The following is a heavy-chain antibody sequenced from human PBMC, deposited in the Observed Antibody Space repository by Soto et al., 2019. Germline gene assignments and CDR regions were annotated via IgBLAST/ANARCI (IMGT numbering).Heavy chain of an antibody. V-gene: IGHV3-30*03. CDR2: ISYDGSNN. CDR1: GFTFSSYG. J-gene: IGHJ4*02. D-gene: IGHD3-22*01. Sequence: QVQLVESGGGVVQPGRSLRLSCADSGFTFSSYGMHWVRQAPGKGLEWVAHISYDGSNNNYVDSVKGRFTISRDNSKNPXYLQMNSLRAEDTAVYYCARDSYYYDSSGYYTFDHWGQGTLVTVSS. CDR3: ARDSYYYDSSGYYTFDH.